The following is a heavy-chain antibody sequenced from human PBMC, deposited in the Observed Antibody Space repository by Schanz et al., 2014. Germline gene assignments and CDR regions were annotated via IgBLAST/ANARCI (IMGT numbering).Heavy chain of an antibody. J-gene: IGHJ4*02. D-gene: IGHD4-17*01. Sequence: QVQLVESGGGLVKPGGSLRLSCAGSGFSFSDYGMHWVRQAPGRGLEWVAVISYHGSERYYADSVKGRFTISRDNSKNTLYLQMNSLRAEDTAVYYCAKDCPSDYGDHCFDFWGQGTLVTVSS. CDR1: GFSFSDYG. CDR2: ISYHGSER. CDR3: AKDCPSDYGDHCFDF. V-gene: IGHV3-30*18.